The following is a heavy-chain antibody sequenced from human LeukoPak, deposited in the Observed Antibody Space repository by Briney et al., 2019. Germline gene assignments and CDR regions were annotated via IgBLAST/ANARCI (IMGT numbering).Heavy chain of an antibody. CDR2: IYYSGST. Sequence: SETLSLTCTVSGGSISSYYWSWIRQPPGKGLEWIGYIYYSGSTNYNPSLKSRVTISVDTSKNQFSLKLSSVTAADTAVYYCASQEGRLTVVRGVINFDYWGQGTLVTVSS. CDR1: GGSISSYY. CDR3: ASQEGRLTVVRGVINFDY. D-gene: IGHD3-10*01. J-gene: IGHJ4*02. V-gene: IGHV4-59*08.